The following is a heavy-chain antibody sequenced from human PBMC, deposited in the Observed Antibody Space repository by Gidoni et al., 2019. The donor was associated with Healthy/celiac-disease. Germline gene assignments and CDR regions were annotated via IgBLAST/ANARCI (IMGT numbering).Heavy chain of an antibody. D-gene: IGHD1-26*01. CDR3: AKGGVGATRPFDY. Sequence: VQLLESWVGLVQPGGSLRLSCAASGFPFSSYAMSCVRQAPGKGLEWGSAISGSGGSTYYADSVKGRFTISRDNSKNTLYLQMNSLRAEDTAVYYCAKGGVGATRPFDYWGQGTLVTVSS. V-gene: IGHV3-23*01. CDR1: GFPFSSYA. CDR2: ISGSGGST. J-gene: IGHJ4*02.